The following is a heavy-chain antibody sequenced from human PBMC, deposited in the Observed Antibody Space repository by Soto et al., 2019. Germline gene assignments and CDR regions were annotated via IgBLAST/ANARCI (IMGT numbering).Heavy chain of an antibody. V-gene: IGHV1-18*04. CDR1: GYTFTSHV. CDR3: ARQDIKYYFDFGLYAQTPFFDN. Sequence: GPSVKVSCKASGYTFTSHVINWVRQAPGQGLEWMGWISTYNGNTHYEQNLQGRVSMTTDTSTTTAYMELRSLRCDDTAVYLCARQDIKYYFDFGLYAQTPFFDNWCQGTLVTVSS. CDR2: ISTYNGNT. J-gene: IGHJ4*02. D-gene: IGHD3-22*01.